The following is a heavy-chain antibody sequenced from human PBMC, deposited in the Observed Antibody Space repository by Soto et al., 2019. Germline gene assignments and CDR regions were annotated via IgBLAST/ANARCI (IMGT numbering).Heavy chain of an antibody. D-gene: IGHD6-13*01. CDR2: IYYSGST. Sequence: QLQLQESGPGLVKPSETLSLTCTVSGGSISSSSYYWGWIRQPPGKGLEWIGSIYYSGSTYYNPSLKSRVTIPVDTSKNQFSLKLSSVTAADTAVYYCARQFSSSWYKYYYGMDVWGQGTTVTVSS. CDR3: ARQFSSSWYKYYYGMDV. J-gene: IGHJ6*02. CDR1: GGSISSSSYY. V-gene: IGHV4-39*01.